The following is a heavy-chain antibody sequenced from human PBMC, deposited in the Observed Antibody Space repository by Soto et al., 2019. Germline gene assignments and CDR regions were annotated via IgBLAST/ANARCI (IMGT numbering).Heavy chain of an antibody. D-gene: IGHD3-3*01. CDR1: GFTFSSYG. CDR3: AKDREGVTIFGVVIHSFILHGGMDV. V-gene: IGHV3-30*18. Sequence: PGGSLRLSCAASGFTFSSYGMHWVRQAPGKGLEWVAVISYDGSNKYYADSVKGRFTISRDNSKNTLYLQMNSLRAEDTAVYYCAKDREGVTIFGVVIHSFILHGGMDVWGQGTTVTVSS. J-gene: IGHJ6*02. CDR2: ISYDGSNK.